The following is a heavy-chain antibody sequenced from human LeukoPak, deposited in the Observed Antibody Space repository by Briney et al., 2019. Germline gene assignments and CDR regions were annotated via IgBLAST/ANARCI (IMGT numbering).Heavy chain of an antibody. CDR1: GGSFSGYY. CDR2: INHSGST. CDR3: ARRKITIFGVAPFDP. J-gene: IGHJ5*02. D-gene: IGHD3-3*01. Sequence: SETLSLTCAVYGGSFSGYYWSWIRQPLGKGLEWIGEINHSGSTNYNPSLKSRVTISVDTSKNQFSLKLSSVTAADTAVYYCARRKITIFGVAPFDPWGQGTLVTVSS. V-gene: IGHV4-34*01.